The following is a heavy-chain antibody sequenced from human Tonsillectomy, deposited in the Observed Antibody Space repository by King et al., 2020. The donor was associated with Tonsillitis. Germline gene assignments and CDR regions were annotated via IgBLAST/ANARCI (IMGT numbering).Heavy chain of an antibody. CDR2: IRYDGSNK. J-gene: IGHJ4*02. V-gene: IGHV3-30*02. D-gene: IGHD3-3*01. Sequence: VQLVESGGGVVQPGGSLRLSCAASGFTFSSYGMHWVRQAPGKGLEWVAFIRYDGSNKYYADSVKGRFTISRENSKNKLYLQMNSRRAEDTAVYYCAKYDFFYYWGPGTLVTVSS. CDR3: AKYDFFYY. CDR1: GFTFSSYG.